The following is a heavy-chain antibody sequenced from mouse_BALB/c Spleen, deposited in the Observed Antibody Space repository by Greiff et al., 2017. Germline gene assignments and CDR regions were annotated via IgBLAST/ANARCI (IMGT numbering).Heavy chain of an antibody. V-gene: IGHV1-14*01. Sequence: EVQLVESGPELVKPGASVKMSCKASGYTFTSYVMHWVKQKPGQGLEWIGYINPYNDGTKYNEKFKGKATLTSDKSSSTAYMELSSLTSEDSAVYYCASDDGRYYYAMDYWGQGTSVTVSS. CDR2: INPYNDGT. D-gene: IGHD2-3*01. J-gene: IGHJ4*01. CDR1: GYTFTSYV. CDR3: ASDDGRYYYAMDY.